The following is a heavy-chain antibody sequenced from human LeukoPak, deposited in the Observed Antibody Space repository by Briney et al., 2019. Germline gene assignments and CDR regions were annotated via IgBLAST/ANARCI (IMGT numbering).Heavy chain of an antibody. D-gene: IGHD2-2*01. CDR1: GYSFTSYW. V-gene: IGHV5-51*02. J-gene: IGHJ5*02. CDR3: ACRDLTSTWSYP. Sequence: GESLKISCKGIGYSFTSYWTGWVRQMPGKGMEWMGVIYPGDSRIRYNPSFQGQVTISVDKSIRTAYLQWVSLKASDTAMYYCACRDLTSTWSYPWGQGTLVTVSS. CDR2: IYPGDSRI.